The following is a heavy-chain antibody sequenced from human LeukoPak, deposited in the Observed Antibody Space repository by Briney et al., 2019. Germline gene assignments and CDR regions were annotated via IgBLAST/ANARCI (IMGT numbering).Heavy chain of an antibody. CDR2: MYYSGST. Sequence: SETLSPTCTVSGGSISSGDYYWSWIRQPPGKGLEWIAYMYYSGSTYYNPSLKSRVTMSADTSKNQLSLKLSSVTAADTAVYYCARPYYYDSRIDPWGQGILVTVSS. V-gene: IGHV4-30-4*01. D-gene: IGHD3-22*01. CDR1: GGSISSGDYY. J-gene: IGHJ5*02. CDR3: ARPYYYDSRIDP.